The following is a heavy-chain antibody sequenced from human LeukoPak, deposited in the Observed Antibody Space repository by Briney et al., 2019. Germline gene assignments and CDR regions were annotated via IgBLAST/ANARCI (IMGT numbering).Heavy chain of an antibody. CDR1: GFTFSSYG. CDR2: IWYDGSNK. Sequence: GGSLRLSCAASGFTFSSYGMHWVRQAPGKGLEWVAVIWYDGSNKYYADSVKGRFTISRDNSKNSLYLQMNSLRAEDTAVYYCARDRLDSEFDYWGQGTLVTVSS. V-gene: IGHV3-33*01. J-gene: IGHJ4*02. D-gene: IGHD2-2*03. CDR3: ARDRLDSEFDY.